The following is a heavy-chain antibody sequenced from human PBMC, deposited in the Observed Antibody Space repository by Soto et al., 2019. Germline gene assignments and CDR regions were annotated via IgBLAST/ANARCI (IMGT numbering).Heavy chain of an antibody. CDR3: AKDRTDEYGDYGDYYYYYMDV. J-gene: IGHJ6*03. Sequence: GGSLRLSCVASGFTFDDYAMHWVRQAPGKGLEWVSGISWNSGSIGYADSVKGRFTISRDNAKNSLYLQMNSLRAEDTALYYCAKDRTDEYGDYGDYYYYYMDVWGKGTTVTVSS. CDR1: GFTFDDYA. CDR2: ISWNSGSI. D-gene: IGHD4-17*01. V-gene: IGHV3-9*01.